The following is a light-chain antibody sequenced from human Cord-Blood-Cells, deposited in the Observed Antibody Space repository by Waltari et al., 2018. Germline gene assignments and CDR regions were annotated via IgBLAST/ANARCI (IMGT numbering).Light chain of an antibody. CDR3: SSYTSSSTLGV. CDR2: EVS. Sequence: QSALPQPASVSGSPGQSITISCTGTSSDVGGYNYVPWYQQTPGKATKLMIYEVSNRPSGVSNRFSGSKSGNTASLTISGLQAEDEADYYCSSYTSSSTLGVFGTGTKVTVL. J-gene: IGLJ1*01. V-gene: IGLV2-14*01. CDR1: SSDVGGYNY.